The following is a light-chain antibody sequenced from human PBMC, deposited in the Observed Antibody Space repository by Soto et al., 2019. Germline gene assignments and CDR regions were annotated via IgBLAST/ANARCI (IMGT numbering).Light chain of an antibody. CDR1: QTISSW. J-gene: IGKJ1*01. CDR3: QHYNSSSEA. Sequence: DIQMTQSPSTLAGSVGDRVTITCRASQTISSWLAWYQQEPGKAPKLLIYKASTLKSGVPSRFSGSGSGTEFTLTISSLQPDDFATYYFQHYNSSSEAFGQGTQVELK. V-gene: IGKV1-5*03. CDR2: KAS.